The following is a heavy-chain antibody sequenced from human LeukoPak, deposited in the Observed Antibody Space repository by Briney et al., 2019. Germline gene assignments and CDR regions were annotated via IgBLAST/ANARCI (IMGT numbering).Heavy chain of an antibody. CDR3: ARDTGGRITFGGAGYFPSDDAFDI. V-gene: IGHV4-59*01. D-gene: IGHD3-16*01. CDR2: IYYTGSA. CDR1: GAPITRYY. J-gene: IGHJ3*02. Sequence: SETLSLTCTVSGAPITRYYWSWIRQPPGKGLEWIGYIYYTGSANYNPPLKSRVTISVDASKNQFSLKLSSVTAADTAVYYCARDTGGRITFGGAGYFPSDDAFDIWGQGTMVTVSS.